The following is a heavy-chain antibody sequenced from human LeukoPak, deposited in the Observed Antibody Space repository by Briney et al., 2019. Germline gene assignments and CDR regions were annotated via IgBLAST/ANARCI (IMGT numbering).Heavy chain of an antibody. Sequence: SETLSLTCTVSGGSISSYYWSWIRQPPGKGLEWIGYIYYSGSTNYNPSLKSRVTISVDTSKNQFSPKLSSVTAADTAVYYCASSIAAAGTEYFQHWGQGTLVTVSS. CDR1: GGSISSYY. V-gene: IGHV4-59*01. CDR2: IYYSGST. CDR3: ASSIAAAGTEYFQH. J-gene: IGHJ1*01. D-gene: IGHD6-13*01.